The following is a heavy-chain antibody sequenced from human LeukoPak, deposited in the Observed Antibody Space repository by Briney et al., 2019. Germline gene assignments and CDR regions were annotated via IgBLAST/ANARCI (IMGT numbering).Heavy chain of an antibody. D-gene: IGHD4/OR15-4a*01. CDR1: GFTFSTYW. CDR3: ARASMGGRDYHLDS. CDR2: IKTDGSQT. V-gene: IGHV3-7*01. Sequence: GGSLRLSCAASGFTFSTYWMTWVRQAPGKGLEWVANIKTDGSQTYYLDSVKGRFTISRDNAKNFLSLQLGSLRADDTGVYYCARASMGGRDYHLDSWGQGTLVTVSS. J-gene: IGHJ4*02.